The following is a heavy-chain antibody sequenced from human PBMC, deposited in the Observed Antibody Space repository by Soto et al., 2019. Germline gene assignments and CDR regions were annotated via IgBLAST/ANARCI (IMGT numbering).Heavy chain of an antibody. Sequence: PSETLSITCAVYGGSLIGYYWSWIRQPPGKGLEWIGEISHSGSTNYNPSLKSRVTISVDTSKNQFSLKLSSVTAADTAVYYCARDSGYYDSSGYYFGPYWGQGTLVTVSS. V-gene: IGHV4-34*01. J-gene: IGHJ4*02. CDR3: ARDSGYYDSSGYYFGPY. D-gene: IGHD3-22*01. CDR1: GGSLIGYY. CDR2: ISHSGST.